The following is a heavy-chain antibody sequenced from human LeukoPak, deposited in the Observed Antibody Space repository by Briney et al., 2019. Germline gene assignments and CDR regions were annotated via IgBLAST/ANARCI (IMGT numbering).Heavy chain of an antibody. Sequence: SETLSLTCTVSGGSISSSSYYWSWIRQPPGKGLEWIGYIYYSGSTNYNSALQSRVTISLDTSKTQFSLNLKSVTAADTAVYYCARASGSGSYYGIDYWGQGTLVTVSS. CDR1: GGSISSSSYY. J-gene: IGHJ4*02. V-gene: IGHV4-61*01. CDR2: IYYSGST. D-gene: IGHD3-10*01. CDR3: ARASGSGSYYGIDY.